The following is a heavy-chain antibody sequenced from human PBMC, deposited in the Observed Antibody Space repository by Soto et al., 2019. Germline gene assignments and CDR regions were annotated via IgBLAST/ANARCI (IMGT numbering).Heavy chain of an antibody. V-gene: IGHV4-4*07. CDR2: IYTSGST. CDR1: GGSISSYY. J-gene: IGHJ5*02. Sequence: SETLSLTCTVSGGSISSYYWSWIRQPAGKGLEWIGRIYTSGSTNYNPSLKSRVTMSVDTSKNQFSLKLSSVTAADTAVYYCARDWRLRLGELSNYNWFDPWGQGTLVTVYS. D-gene: IGHD3-16*02. CDR3: ARDWRLRLGELSNYNWFDP.